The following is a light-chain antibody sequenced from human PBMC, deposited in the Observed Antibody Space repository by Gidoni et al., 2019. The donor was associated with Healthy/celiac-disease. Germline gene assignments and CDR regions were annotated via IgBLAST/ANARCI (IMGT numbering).Light chain of an antibody. CDR2: QDS. V-gene: IGLV3-1*01. CDR3: QAWDSSYVV. Sequence: SSELTPPPSVSVSPGQTASITCSGDKLGDKYACWYQQKPGQSPVLVIYQDSKRPSGIPERFSGSNSGNTATLTISGTQAMDEADYYCQAWDSSYVVFGGGTKLTVL. J-gene: IGLJ2*01. CDR1: KLGDKY.